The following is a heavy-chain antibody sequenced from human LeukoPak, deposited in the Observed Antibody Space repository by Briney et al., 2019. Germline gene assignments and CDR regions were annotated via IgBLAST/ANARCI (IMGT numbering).Heavy chain of an antibody. CDR1: GGSISGSSYY. Sequence: SETLSLTCTVSGGSISGSSYYWGWLRQPPGKGLEWIGSIYYSGSTYYNPSLKSRVTISVDTSKNQFSLKLSSVTAADTAVYYCARASDHIAAGFDYWGQGTLVTVSS. D-gene: IGHD6-13*01. CDR2: IYYSGST. J-gene: IGHJ4*02. CDR3: ARASDHIAAGFDY. V-gene: IGHV4-39*07.